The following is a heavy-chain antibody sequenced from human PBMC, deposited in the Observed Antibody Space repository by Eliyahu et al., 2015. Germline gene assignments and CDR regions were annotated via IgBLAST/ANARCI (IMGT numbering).Heavy chain of an antibody. V-gene: IGHV3-9*01. Sequence: EVHLVESGGGMVQPGRXLRLSCAASGXTFDXXAXAWVRQPPGKGLGWVSGISWHSDRIDYADSVKGRFTISRDNAKKSLFLQMNSLGAEDTAFYYCAKDMATVTTGYFDSWGQGTLVTVSS. CDR2: ISWHSDRI. J-gene: IGHJ4*01. D-gene: IGHD4-17*01. CDR1: GXTFDXXA. CDR3: AKDMATVTTGYFDS.